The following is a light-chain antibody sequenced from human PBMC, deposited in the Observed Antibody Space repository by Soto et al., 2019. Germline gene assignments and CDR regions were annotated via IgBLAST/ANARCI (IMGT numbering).Light chain of an antibody. J-gene: IGLJ1*01. CDR2: GNS. CDR1: SSNIGAGYD. V-gene: IGLV1-40*01. CDR3: QSYYSSLSGSNV. Sequence: QSVLTQPPSVSGAPGQRVTISCTGSSSNIGAGYDVHWYQQPPGTAPKLLIYGNSNRPSGVPDRFSGSKSGTSASLAITGLQAEDEADYYCQSYYSSLSGSNVFGTGTKLTVL.